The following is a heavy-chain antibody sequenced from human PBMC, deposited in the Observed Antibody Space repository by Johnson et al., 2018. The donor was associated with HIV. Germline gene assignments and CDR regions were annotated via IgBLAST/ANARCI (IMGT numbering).Heavy chain of an antibody. CDR1: GFMFEDYG. J-gene: IGHJ3*02. D-gene: IGHD4-17*01. Sequence: VQLVESGGGVVRPGGSLRLSCVGSGFMFEDYGMSWVRQAPGKGLEWVSGINWNGGSPSYADSVKGRFTISRDNAKNSRYLQMYSLRAGDRALYYCAREGWYGDYVDAFDIWGQGAMVTVSS. V-gene: IGHV3-20*04. CDR3: AREGWYGDYVDAFDI. CDR2: INWNGGSP.